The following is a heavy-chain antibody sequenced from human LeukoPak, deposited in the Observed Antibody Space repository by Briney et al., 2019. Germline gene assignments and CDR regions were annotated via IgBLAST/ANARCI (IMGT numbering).Heavy chain of an antibody. CDR1: GFTFSSYA. J-gene: IGHJ4*02. Sequence: GGSLRLSCAASGFTFSSYAMSWVRQAPGKGLEWVSAISGSGGSTYYADSVKGRFTISRDNSKNTLYLQMNSLRAEDTAVYYCAKLAYDILTGYTPPDYWGQGTLVTVSS. D-gene: IGHD3-9*01. V-gene: IGHV3-23*01. CDR3: AKLAYDILTGYTPPDY. CDR2: ISGSGGST.